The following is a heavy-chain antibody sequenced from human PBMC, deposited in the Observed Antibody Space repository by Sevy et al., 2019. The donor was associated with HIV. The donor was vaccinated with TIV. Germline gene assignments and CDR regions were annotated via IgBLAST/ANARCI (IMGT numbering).Heavy chain of an antibody. V-gene: IGHV4-30-2*01. CDR2: IYHSGNT. CDR3: ARDGGDCPYDVDH. J-gene: IGHJ4*02. D-gene: IGHD2-21*02. Sequence: SETLSLTCAVSGGSMSSGRYSWNWIRQPPGKGLEWIGYIYHSGNTYYYPSLKTRVTISVDRSKNQFSLRLTSVTAADTSVYYGARDGGDCPYDVDHWGQGTLVTVSS. CDR1: GGSMSSGRYS.